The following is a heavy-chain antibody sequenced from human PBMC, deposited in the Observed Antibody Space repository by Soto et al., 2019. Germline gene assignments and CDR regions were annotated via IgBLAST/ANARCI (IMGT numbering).Heavy chain of an antibody. CDR3: ARDVSGVLVVAATRNSDY. Sequence: EVQLVESGGGLVQPGGSLRLSCAASGFTFSSYWMSWVRQAPGKGLEWVANIKQDGSEKYYVDSVKGRFNISRDNAKNSVYLQMNSLRAEDTAVYYCARDVSGVLVVAATRNSDYWDQGTLVTVSS. J-gene: IGHJ4*02. CDR1: GFTFSSYW. CDR2: IKQDGSEK. V-gene: IGHV3-7*03. D-gene: IGHD2-15*01.